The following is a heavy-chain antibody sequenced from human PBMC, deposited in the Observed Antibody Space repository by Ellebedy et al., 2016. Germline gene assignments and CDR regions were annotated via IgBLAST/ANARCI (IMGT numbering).Heavy chain of an antibody. V-gene: IGHV4-30-4*01. Sequence: SETLSLXXTVSGGSISSGDYYWSWIRQPPGKGLEWIGYIYYSGSTYYNPSLKSRVTISVDTSKNQFSLKLSSVTAADTAVYYCARVNPEGEAATRYFDYWGQGTLVTVSS. CDR1: GGSISSGDYY. CDR2: IYYSGST. J-gene: IGHJ4*02. D-gene: IGHD2-15*01. CDR3: ARVNPEGEAATRYFDY.